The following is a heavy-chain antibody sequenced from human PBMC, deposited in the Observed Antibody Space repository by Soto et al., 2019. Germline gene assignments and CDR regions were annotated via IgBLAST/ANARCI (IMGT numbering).Heavy chain of an antibody. CDR1: GFILSDCA. J-gene: IGHJ4*02. CDR2: ISSSSSVI. Sequence: PSETLCLTCATSGFILSDCAMNWVRQAPGKGLEWVAYISSSSSVIYYADSVKGGFTISRDNSKNTVYLQMDSRRDEDMVVYYCARGYDDSSGYQFDYWGQGDLVTVSS. V-gene: IGHV3-48*02. D-gene: IGHD3-22*01. CDR3: ARGYDDSSGYQFDY.